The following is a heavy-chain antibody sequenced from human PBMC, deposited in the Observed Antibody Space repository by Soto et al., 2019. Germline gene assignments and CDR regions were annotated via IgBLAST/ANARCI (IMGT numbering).Heavy chain of an antibody. CDR2: IYYNGNT. CDR1: GGSISNHY. V-gene: IGHV4-59*11. J-gene: IGHJ4*02. Sequence: QVQLQESGPGLVKPSETLSLTCTVSGGSISNHYWSWIRQPPGKGLEWIGYIYYNGNTNYNPSLKSRVNRSVDTSKNQFSLKLSSVTAADTAVYYCARSNWYSEYWGQGTLVTVSS. D-gene: IGHD7-27*01. CDR3: ARSNWYSEY.